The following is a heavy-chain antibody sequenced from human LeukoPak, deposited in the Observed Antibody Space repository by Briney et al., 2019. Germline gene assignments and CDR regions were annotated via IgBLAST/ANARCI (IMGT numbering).Heavy chain of an antibody. CDR2: ISYDGSNK. CDR1: GFTFSSYG. CDR3: ANDGDKDY. V-gene: IGHV3-30*18. D-gene: IGHD4-17*01. J-gene: IGHJ4*02. Sequence: PGGSLRLSCAASGFTFSSYGMHWVRQAPGKGLEWVAVISYDGSNKYYADSVKGRFTISRDNSKNTLYLQMNSLRAEDTAVYYCANDGDKDYWGQGTLVTVSS.